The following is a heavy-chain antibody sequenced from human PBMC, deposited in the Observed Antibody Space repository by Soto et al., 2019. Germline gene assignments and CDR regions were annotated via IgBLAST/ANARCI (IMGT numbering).Heavy chain of an antibody. CDR2: IYHSEST. CDR1: GGSISSSSYY. Sequence: QLQLQESGPGLVKPSETLSLTCTVSGGSISSSSYYWGWIRQPPGKELEWIGAIYHSESTYYHPSLKSRVTISVDTSKNLFSLRLTSLTAADTAVYFCARQTGGFGYYFDYWGQGTLVTVSS. D-gene: IGHD3-16*01. V-gene: IGHV4-39*01. CDR3: ARQTGGFGYYFDY. J-gene: IGHJ4*02.